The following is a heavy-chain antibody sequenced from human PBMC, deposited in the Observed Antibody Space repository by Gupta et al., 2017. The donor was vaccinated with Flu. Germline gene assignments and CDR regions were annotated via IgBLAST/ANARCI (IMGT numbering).Heavy chain of an antibody. CDR3: VRGLARWLRGGFDP. Sequence: VELQQWGTGLLKPSETLSLTCGVSGASLSGYFCSWIRQPPGKGLEWIGEINHSGDTNYNPYLKGRVPISGDASKKQFSLKITFVAAADTAGYYCVRGLARWLRGGFDPWGPGTLVTVS. J-gene: IGHJ5*02. V-gene: IGHV4-34*02. CDR1: GASLSGYF. D-gene: IGHD3-10*01. CDR2: INHSGDT.